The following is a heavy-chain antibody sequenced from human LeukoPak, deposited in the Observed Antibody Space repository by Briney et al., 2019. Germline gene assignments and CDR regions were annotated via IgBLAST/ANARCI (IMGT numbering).Heavy chain of an antibody. Sequence: SETLSLTCTVSSGSISTSNYYWGWVRQPPGKALEWIGNIFYSGSTYYSPSLKSRVSISIDTSKNQFSLRLNSGSAADTAVYYCTRNPTGGYYYFDYWGQGALVTVSS. CDR1: SGSISTSNYY. J-gene: IGHJ4*02. CDR3: TRNPTGGYYYFDY. V-gene: IGHV4-39*07. CDR2: IFYSGST. D-gene: IGHD2-8*02.